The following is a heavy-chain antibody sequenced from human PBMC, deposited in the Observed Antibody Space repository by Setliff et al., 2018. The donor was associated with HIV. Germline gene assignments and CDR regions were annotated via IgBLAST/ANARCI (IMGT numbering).Heavy chain of an antibody. CDR3: AKAPLTIVATGGEDC. CDR1: GFPFSNYA. D-gene: IGHD6-13*01. J-gene: IGHJ4*02. CDR2: ISSGGGT. V-gene: IGHV3-23*01. Sequence: PGGSLRLSCAASGFPFSNYAMSWVHQAPGKGLEWVSAISSGGGTYYADFVKGRFTISRDNSKNTLYLQMNSLRAEDTAVYYCAKAPLTIVATGGEDCWGQGTLVTVSS.